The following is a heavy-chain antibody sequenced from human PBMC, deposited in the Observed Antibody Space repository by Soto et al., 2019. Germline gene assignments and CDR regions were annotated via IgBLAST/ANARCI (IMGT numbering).Heavy chain of an antibody. CDR1: GGTYRPYT. CDR3: ARDWDSSVSTWSCGVL. D-gene: IGHD3-22*01. Sequence: QVQLVQSGAEVQKPGSSVKVSCKSSGGTYRPYTINWVRQAPGQGLEWMGRIIPFLGVTKYGLKFQARVNITADKETNTAYRELRGLRFEDTAVYYCARDWDSSVSTWSCGVLRGRGTLVTVSS. V-gene: IGHV1-69*08. J-gene: IGHJ4*02. CDR2: IIPFLGVT.